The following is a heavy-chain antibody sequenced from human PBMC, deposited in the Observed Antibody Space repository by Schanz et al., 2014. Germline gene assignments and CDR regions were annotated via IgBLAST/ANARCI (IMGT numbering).Heavy chain of an antibody. CDR2: ISGSGGST. Sequence: EVQLLESGGGLVQPGGSLRLSCAASGFTFSSYAMSWVRQAPGKGLEWVSAISGSGGSTYYADSVKGRFTISRDNSKNTLYLKMNSLRAEDTAVYYCAKGRFVELSAFDIWGQGTMVTVSS. V-gene: IGHV3-23*01. CDR3: AKGRFVELSAFDI. J-gene: IGHJ3*02. D-gene: IGHD3-10*01. CDR1: GFTFSSYA.